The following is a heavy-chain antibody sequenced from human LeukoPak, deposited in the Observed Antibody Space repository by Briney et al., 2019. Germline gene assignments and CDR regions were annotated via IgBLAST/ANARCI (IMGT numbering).Heavy chain of an antibody. CDR1: GGSISSYY. V-gene: IGHV4-59*01. D-gene: IGHD3-22*01. J-gene: IGHJ4*02. CDR2: IYYSRST. CDR3: ARGGKYYYDSSGLFDY. Sequence: PSETLSLTCTVSGGSISSYYWSWIRQPPGKGLEWIGYIYYSRSTNYNPSLKSRVTISVDTSKNQFSLKLSSVTAADTAVYYCARGGKYYYDSSGLFDYWGQGTLVTVSS.